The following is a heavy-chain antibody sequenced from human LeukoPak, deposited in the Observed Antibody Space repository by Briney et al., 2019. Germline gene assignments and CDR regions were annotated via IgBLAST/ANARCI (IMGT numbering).Heavy chain of an antibody. V-gene: IGHV1-8*01. CDR3: ARAVRSVGGWFDP. CDR2: MNPNNGDT. D-gene: IGHD3-16*01. J-gene: IGHJ5*02. Sequence: AASVKVSCKASGYTFSSYDFNWVRQATGQGLEWMGWMNPNNGDTGYAQKFQGRVIMTSDSSISTVYMELSSLRYEDTAVYYCARAVRSVGGWFDPWGQGTLVTVSP. CDR1: GYTFSSYD.